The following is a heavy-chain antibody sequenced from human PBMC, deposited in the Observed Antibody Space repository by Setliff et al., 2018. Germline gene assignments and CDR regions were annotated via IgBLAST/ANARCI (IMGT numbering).Heavy chain of an antibody. J-gene: IGHJ6*03. CDR2: IKQDGSEK. Sequence: GGSLRLSCAASGFTFSSYWMSWVRQAPGKGLEWVANIKQDGSEKYYVDSVKGRFTISRDNAKNSLYLQMNSLTTEDTGVYYCTTGTNYFGSGSTSHLFYMDVWGKGTTVTVSS. CDR3: TTGTNYFGSGSTSHLFYMDV. D-gene: IGHD3-10*01. CDR1: GFTFSSYW. V-gene: IGHV3-7*03.